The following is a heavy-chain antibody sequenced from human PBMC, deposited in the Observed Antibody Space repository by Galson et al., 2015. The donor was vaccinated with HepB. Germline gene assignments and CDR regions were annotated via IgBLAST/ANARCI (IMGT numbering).Heavy chain of an antibody. D-gene: IGHD2-15*01. V-gene: IGHV6-1*01. CDR1: GDSVSSNSAA. J-gene: IGHJ5*02. CDR2: TYYRSGWYY. Sequence: CAISGDSVSSNSAAWNWIRQSPSRGLEWLGRTYYRSGWYYEYAVSLKSRITINPDTSKNQFSLRLNSVIPEDTAVYYCATYVVVVAATPGVGWFDPWGQGTLVTVSS. CDR3: ATYVVVVAATPGVGWFDP.